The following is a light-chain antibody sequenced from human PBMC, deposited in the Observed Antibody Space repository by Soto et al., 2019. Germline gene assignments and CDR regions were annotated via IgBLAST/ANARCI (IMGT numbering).Light chain of an antibody. J-gene: IGKJ2*01. CDR2: AAS. CDR1: QGISSY. Sequence: IQLTQSPSSLSASVGDRVTITCRASQGISSYLAWYQQKPEKAPKLLIYAASTLQSGVPSRFSGSGSGTDFTLTISSLQPEDFATYYCQQGATFGQGTKLEIK. CDR3: QQGAT. V-gene: IGKV1-9*01.